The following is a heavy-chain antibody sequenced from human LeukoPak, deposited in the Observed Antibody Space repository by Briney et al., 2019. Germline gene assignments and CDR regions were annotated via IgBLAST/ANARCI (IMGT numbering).Heavy chain of an antibody. CDR3: VICYSVVGAFDI. D-gene: IGHD2-21*01. V-gene: IGHV1-18*01. CDR2: ISAYNGNT. Sequence: ASVKVSFKASGYTFTSYGISWVRQAPGQGLEWMGWISAYNGNTNYAQKLQGRVTMTTDTSTSTAYMELRSLRSDNTAVYYCVICYSVVGAFDIWGQGTMVTVSS. CDR1: GYTFTSYG. J-gene: IGHJ3*02.